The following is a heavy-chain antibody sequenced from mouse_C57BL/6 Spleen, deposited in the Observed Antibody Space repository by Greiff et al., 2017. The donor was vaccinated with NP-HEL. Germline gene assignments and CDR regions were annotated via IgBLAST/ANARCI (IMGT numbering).Heavy chain of an antibody. J-gene: IGHJ1*03. V-gene: IGHV1-82*01. CDR1: GYAFSSSW. CDR2: IYPGDGDT. D-gene: IGHD2-3*01. Sequence: VQGVESGPELVKPGASVKISCKASGYAFSSSWMNWVKQRPGKGLEWIGRIYPGDGDTNYNGKFKGKATLTADKSSSTAYMQLSSLTSEDSAVYFCARSDDGYYVWYFDVWGTGTTVTVSS. CDR3: ARSDDGYYVWYFDV.